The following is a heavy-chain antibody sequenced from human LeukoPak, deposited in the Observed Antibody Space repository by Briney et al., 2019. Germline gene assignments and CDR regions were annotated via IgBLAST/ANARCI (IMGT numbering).Heavy chain of an antibody. CDR1: GGSISSGGYY. CDR3: ARGDYNDGAGYLDH. J-gene: IGHJ5*02. CDR2: IYYSGST. V-gene: IGHV4-31*03. D-gene: IGHD3-22*01. Sequence: PSETLSLTCTVSGGSISSGGYYWSWIRQHPGKGLEWIGYIYYSGSTYYNPSLKSRVTISVDTSKNQFSLKLSSVTAADTAVYYCARGDYNDGAGYLDHWGQGTLVPVSS.